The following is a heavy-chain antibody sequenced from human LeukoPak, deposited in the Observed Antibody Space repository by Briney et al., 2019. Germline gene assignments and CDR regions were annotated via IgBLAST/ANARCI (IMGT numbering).Heavy chain of an antibody. CDR3: TRGYCSGGSCYGLDV. J-gene: IGHJ6*02. CDR2: IWYDGSNK. CDR1: GFSLSSNG. V-gene: IGHV3-33*01. D-gene: IGHD2-15*01. Sequence: PGGSLRLSCAASGFSLSSNGMRWLRQAPGKGLEWVAVIWYDGSNKYYADSVKGRFTISRDNSKNTLYVQMNSLRAEETAVYYCTRGYCSGGSCYGLDVWGQRTTVTVSS.